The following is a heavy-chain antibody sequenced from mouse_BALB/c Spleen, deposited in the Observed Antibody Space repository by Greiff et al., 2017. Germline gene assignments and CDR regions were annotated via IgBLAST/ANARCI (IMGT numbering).Heavy chain of an antibody. CDR3: ARDISGNYFDY. CDR1: GFTFTDYY. Sequence: EVQGVESGGGLVQPGGSLRLSCATSGFTFTDYYMSWVRQPPGKALEWLGFIRNKANGYTTEYSASVKGRFTISRDNSQSILYLQMNTLRAEDSATYYCARDISGNYFDYWGQGTTLTVSS. J-gene: IGHJ2*01. V-gene: IGHV7-3*02. D-gene: IGHD1-3*01. CDR2: IRNKANGYTT.